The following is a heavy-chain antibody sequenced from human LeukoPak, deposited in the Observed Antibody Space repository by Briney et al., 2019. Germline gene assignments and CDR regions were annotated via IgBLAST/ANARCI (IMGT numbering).Heavy chain of an antibody. J-gene: IGHJ3*02. D-gene: IGHD1-26*01. CDR3: ARGGSYLSAFDI. CDR1: GFTFSSYW. Sequence: GGSLRLSCAASGFTFSSYWMSWVRQAPGKGLEWVAFIRYDGSNKYYADSVKGRFTISRDNSKNTLYLQMNSLRGEDTAVYYCARGGSYLSAFDIWGQGTMVTVSS. V-gene: IGHV3-30*02. CDR2: IRYDGSNK.